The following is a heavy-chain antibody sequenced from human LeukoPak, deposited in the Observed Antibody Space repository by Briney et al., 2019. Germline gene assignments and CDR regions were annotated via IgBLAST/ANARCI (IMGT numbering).Heavy chain of an antibody. J-gene: IGHJ3*02. D-gene: IGHD6-13*01. CDR1: GFTFSSYG. V-gene: IGHV3-30*18. CDR3: AKEQTPTRSSSWWTNDAFDI. Sequence: PGRSLRLSCAASGFTFSSYGMHWVRQAPRKGLEWVAVISYDGSNKYYADSVKGRFTISRDNSKNTLYLQMNSLRAEDTAVYYCAKEQTPTRSSSWWTNDAFDIWGQGTMVTVSS. CDR2: ISYDGSNK.